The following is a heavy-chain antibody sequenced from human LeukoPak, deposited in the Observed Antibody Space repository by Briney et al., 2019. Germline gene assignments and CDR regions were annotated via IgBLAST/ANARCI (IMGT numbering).Heavy chain of an antibody. J-gene: IGHJ6*02. V-gene: IGHV4-39*01. CDR3: ATRSYYDTSGVYGMDV. CDR1: GCSISSRNNH. Sequence: SETLSLTCSVSGCSISSRNNHWGWIRQPPGKKLEWIGSIYYSGGTYYNPSLKSRVTISVDTSKNQFSLKLNSVTVADTAVYYCATRSYYDTSGVYGMDVWGQGTTVTVSS. D-gene: IGHD3-22*01. CDR2: IYYSGGT.